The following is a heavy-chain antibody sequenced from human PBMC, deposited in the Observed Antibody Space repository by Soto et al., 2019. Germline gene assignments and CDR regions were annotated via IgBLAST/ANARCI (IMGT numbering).Heavy chain of an antibody. D-gene: IGHD3-10*02. V-gene: IGHV3-23*01. J-gene: IGHJ6*02. CDR1: GFTFSSYA. Sequence: PGGSLRLSCAASGFTFSSYAMSWVRQAPGKGLKWVSAISGSGGSTYYADSVKGRFTISRDNSKNTLYLQMNSLRAEDTAVYYCAKRLFGEFSNYYYGMDVWGQGTTVTVSS. CDR2: ISGSGGST. CDR3: AKRLFGEFSNYYYGMDV.